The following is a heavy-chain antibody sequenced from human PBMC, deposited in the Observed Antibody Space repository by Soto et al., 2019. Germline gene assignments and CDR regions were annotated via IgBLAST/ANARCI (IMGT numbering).Heavy chain of an antibody. CDR1: GYTFTGHY. J-gene: IGHJ6*02. D-gene: IGHD3-10*01. V-gene: IGHV1-2*02. CDR2: LKSDNGGT. CDR3: ARDLCPLGSGTACPLYGLDI. Sequence: QVQLVQSGAEVKPPGASVKVSCKASGYTFTGHYMHWVRQVSGKRLEHLVWLKSDNGGTYYAPKFQGRVTFTRDTSTSTAYMELNGLQSDDTAVYFCARDLCPLGSGTACPLYGLDIWGQGTTVVVS.